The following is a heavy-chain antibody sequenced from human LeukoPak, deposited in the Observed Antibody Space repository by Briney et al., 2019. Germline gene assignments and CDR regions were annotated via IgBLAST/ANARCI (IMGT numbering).Heavy chain of an antibody. CDR2: IYYSGST. D-gene: IGHD1-26*01. Sequence: SETLSLTCTVSGGSISIYYWNWIRQPPGKGLEWNGYIYYSGSTNYNPSLKSRVTISVDTSKNQFSLKLSSVTAADTAIYYCARGGTRLYTGGTLDYWGQGTLVTVSS. J-gene: IGHJ4*02. V-gene: IGHV4-59*01. CDR3: ARGGTRLYTGGTLDY. CDR1: GGSISIYY.